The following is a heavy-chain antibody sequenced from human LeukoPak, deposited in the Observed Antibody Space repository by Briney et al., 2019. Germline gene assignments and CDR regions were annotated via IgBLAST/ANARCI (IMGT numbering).Heavy chain of an antibody. CDR2: IYYSGST. CDR1: GGSISSYY. Sequence: SETLSLTCTVSGGSISSYYWSWIRQPPGKGLEWIGYIYYSGSTNYNPSLKSRVTISVDTSKNQLSLKLSSVTAADTAVYYCARDRWGNWNDDYFDYWGQGTLVTVSS. V-gene: IGHV4-59*01. J-gene: IGHJ4*02. D-gene: IGHD1-20*01. CDR3: ARDRWGNWNDDYFDY.